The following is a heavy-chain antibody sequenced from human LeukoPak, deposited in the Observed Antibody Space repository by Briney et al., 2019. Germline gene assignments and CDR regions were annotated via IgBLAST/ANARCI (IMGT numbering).Heavy chain of an antibody. CDR3: ARDRAPYSSSWYGAGY. D-gene: IGHD6-13*01. J-gene: IGHJ4*02. CDR1: GYTFTGYY. CDR2: INPNSGGT. Sequence: GASVKVSCKASGYTFTGYYMHWVRQAPGQGLEWMGWINPNSGGTNYAQKFQGRVTMTRDTSISTAYMELSRLRSDDTAVYYCARDRAPYSSSWYGAGYWGQGTLVTVSS. V-gene: IGHV1-2*02.